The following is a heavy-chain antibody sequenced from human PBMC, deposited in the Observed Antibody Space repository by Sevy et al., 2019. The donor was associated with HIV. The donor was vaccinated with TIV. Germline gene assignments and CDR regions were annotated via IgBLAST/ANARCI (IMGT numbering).Heavy chain of an antibody. CDR2: ISGFGNT. V-gene: IGHV3-23*01. Sequence: GGSLRLSCAASGFTFNTHVMNWVRQAPGKGLQWVSSISGFGNTYYADSVRGRFTISRVNAKNTLYLQMNSLRADDTAVYYCAKVLNPALESMMEVTVRSLKGFDVWGQGTMVTVSS. CDR3: AKVLNPALESMMEVTVRSLKGFDV. D-gene: IGHD3-22*01. CDR1: GFTFNTHV. J-gene: IGHJ3*01.